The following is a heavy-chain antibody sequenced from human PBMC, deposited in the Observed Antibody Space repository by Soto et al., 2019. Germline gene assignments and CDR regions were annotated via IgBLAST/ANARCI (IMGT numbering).Heavy chain of an antibody. D-gene: IGHD4-4*01. CDR3: ATRAGTVTT. CDR2: VFHSGDT. CDR1: GESINNSNW. V-gene: IGHV4-4*02. Sequence: QVQLQESGPGLVKPSGTLSLTCAVSGESINNSNWWTWVRQPPGKGLEWIGEVFHSGDTNYNPSLKSRLTVSTDKSRNQFSLKLNSVTAADTAVYYCATRAGTVTTWGQGILVTVSS. J-gene: IGHJ4*02.